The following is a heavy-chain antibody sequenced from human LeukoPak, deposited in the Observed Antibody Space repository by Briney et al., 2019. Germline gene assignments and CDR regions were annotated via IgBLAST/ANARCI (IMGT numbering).Heavy chain of an antibody. CDR1: GYTFTGYY. CDR3: VGRSVPAGYFDY. J-gene: IGHJ4*02. D-gene: IGHD2-2*01. Sequence: ASVKVSCKASGYTFTGYYMHWVRQAPGQGLEWMGWINPNSGGTNYAQKFQGRVTMTRDTSISTTYMELSRLRSDDTAVHYCVGRSVPAGYFDYWGQGTLVTVSS. CDR2: INPNSGGT. V-gene: IGHV1-2*02.